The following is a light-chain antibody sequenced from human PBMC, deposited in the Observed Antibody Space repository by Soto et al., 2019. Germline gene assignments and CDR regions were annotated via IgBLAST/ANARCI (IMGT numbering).Light chain of an antibody. Sequence: EIVMTQSPATLSVSPWERATLSCRASLSISTHLAWYKQKPGQAPRLLIYGASTRATGIPASFSGSGSGTEFTLTISSLQSEDFAIYYCQQYEKLWTFGQGTKVDIK. J-gene: IGKJ1*01. V-gene: IGKV3D-15*01. CDR2: GAS. CDR1: LSISTH. CDR3: QQYEKLWT.